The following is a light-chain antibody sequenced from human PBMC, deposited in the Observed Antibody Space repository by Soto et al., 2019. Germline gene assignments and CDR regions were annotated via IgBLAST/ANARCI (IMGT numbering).Light chain of an antibody. V-gene: IGKV3D-20*02. J-gene: IGKJ5*01. CDR1: QTFSNSF. Sequence: TVMTQSPGTLSLSPWERATLSCRASQTFSNSFLSWFQQIPGQAPRLLIYGASMRATGIPDRFSGSGSGTDFTLTISRLEPEDFAVYYCQQRSNWPSITFGQGTRLEIK. CDR2: GAS. CDR3: QQRSNWPSIT.